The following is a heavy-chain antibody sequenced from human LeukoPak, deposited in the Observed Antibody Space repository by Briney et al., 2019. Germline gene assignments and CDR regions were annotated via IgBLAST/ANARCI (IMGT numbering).Heavy chain of an antibody. Sequence: GGSLRLSCAASGFTFSTYGMSWVRQAPGKGLEWVSAISGSGGSTYYADSVKGRFTISRDNSKNTLYLQMNSLRAEDTAVYYCASSVVTHYYYYMDVWGKGTTVTISS. CDR3: ASSVVTHYYYYMDV. CDR1: GFTFSTYG. V-gene: IGHV3-23*01. J-gene: IGHJ6*03. CDR2: ISGSGGST. D-gene: IGHD4-23*01.